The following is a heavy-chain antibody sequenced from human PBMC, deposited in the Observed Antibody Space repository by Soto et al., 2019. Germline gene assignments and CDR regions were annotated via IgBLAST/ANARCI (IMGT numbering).Heavy chain of an antibody. CDR2: ISDDGSNK. CDR1: GFTFSMYF. CDR3: ARGTDY. D-gene: IGHD1-1*01. J-gene: IGHJ4*02. Sequence: PGGSLRLSCAASGFTFSMYFMHWVRRVPDKGLEWVAVISDDGSNKYYADSVKGRFTISRDNSKNTLFLQMDSLRAEDTAVYYCARGTDYWVLGTLVTVSS. V-gene: IGHV3-30-3*01.